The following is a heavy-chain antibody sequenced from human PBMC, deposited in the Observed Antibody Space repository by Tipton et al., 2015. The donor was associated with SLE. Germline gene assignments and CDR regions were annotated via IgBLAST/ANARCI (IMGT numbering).Heavy chain of an antibody. Sequence: SLRLSCAASGFAFEDYAMHWVRQAPGKGLEWVSGISWNSGDIGYADSVKGRFTISRDNAKNSLYMQMNSLRAEDTALYYCAKARSGSFHYGMDVWGQGTTVTVSS. CDR2: ISWNSGDI. CDR1: GFAFEDYA. V-gene: IGHV3-9*01. CDR3: AKARSGSFHYGMDV. J-gene: IGHJ6*02. D-gene: IGHD3-3*01.